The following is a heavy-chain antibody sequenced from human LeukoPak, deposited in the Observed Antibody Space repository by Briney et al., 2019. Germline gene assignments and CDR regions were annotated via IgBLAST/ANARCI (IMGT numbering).Heavy chain of an antibody. CDR3: ARESHYCSGGSCYLGAFDI. V-gene: IGHV1-69*04. CDR1: GGTFSSYT. J-gene: IGHJ3*02. Sequence: ASVKVSCKASGGTFSSYTISWVRQAPGQGLEWMGRIIPILGIANYAQKFQGRVTITGYKARSAAYMELSSLRSEDPAVYYCARESHYCSGGSCYLGAFDIWGQGTMVTVSS. CDR2: IIPILGIA. D-gene: IGHD2-15*01.